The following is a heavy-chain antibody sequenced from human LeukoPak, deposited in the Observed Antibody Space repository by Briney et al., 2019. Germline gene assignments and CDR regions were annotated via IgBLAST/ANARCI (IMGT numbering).Heavy chain of an antibody. CDR2: IKQDGSDK. CDR1: GFTFSSYW. D-gene: IGHD6-13*01. V-gene: IGHV3-7*05. CDR3: ARDAGQQPHDY. Sequence: GGSLRLSCAASGFTFSSYWMSWVRQAPGKGLEWVANIKQDGSDKYYVDSVKGRFTISRDNAKNSLYLQMSSLRAEDTAVYYCARDAGQQPHDYWGQGTLVTVSS. J-gene: IGHJ4*02.